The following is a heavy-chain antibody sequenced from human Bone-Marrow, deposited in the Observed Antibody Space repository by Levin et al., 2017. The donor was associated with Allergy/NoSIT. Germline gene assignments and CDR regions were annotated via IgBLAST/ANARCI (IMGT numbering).Heavy chain of an antibody. CDR2: ISNDGGRT. Sequence: PGGSLRLSCAASGFTFSSYAMHWVRQAPGKGLDYVSGISNDGGRTYYADSVKGRFTISRDNSKNTLYLQMASLRTEDRALYFCARDVCDGDRCYFYYYMDVWGKGTTVTVSS. J-gene: IGHJ6*03. CDR3: ARDVCDGDRCYFYYYMDV. D-gene: IGHD2-21*01. CDR1: GFTFSSYA. V-gene: IGHV3-64*02.